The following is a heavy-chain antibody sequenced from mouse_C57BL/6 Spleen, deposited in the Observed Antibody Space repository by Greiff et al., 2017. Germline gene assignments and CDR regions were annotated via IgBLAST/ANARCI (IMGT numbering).Heavy chain of an antibody. CDR2: INYDGSST. CDR1: GFTFSDYY. J-gene: IGHJ2*01. D-gene: IGHD1-2*01. CDR3: ARDGATAFDY. V-gene: IGHV5-16*01. Sequence: DVQLVESEGGLVQPGSSMKLSCTASGFTFSDYYMAWVRQVPEKGLEWVANINYDGSSTYYLDSLKSRFIISRDNAKNILYLQMSSLKSEDTATYYCARDGATAFDYWGQGTTLTVSS.